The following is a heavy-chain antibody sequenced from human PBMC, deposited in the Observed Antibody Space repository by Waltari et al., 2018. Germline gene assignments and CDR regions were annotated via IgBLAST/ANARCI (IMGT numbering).Heavy chain of an antibody. CDR3: ARYARSNYYDSSGYYALINKAFDI. CDR1: GYTFTSYG. J-gene: IGHJ3*02. CDR2: TSAYNGNT. V-gene: IGHV1-18*01. D-gene: IGHD3-22*01. Sequence: QVQLVQSGAEVKKPGASVKVSCKASGYTFTSYGISWVRQAPGQGLEWMGWTSAYNGNTNYAQKLKGRGTMTTDTATGTAYMGLGSLGSDDTAVYYCARYARSNYYDSSGYYALINKAFDIWGQGTMVTVSS.